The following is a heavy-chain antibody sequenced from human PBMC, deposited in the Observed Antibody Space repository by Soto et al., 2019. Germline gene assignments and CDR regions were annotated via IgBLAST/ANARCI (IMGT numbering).Heavy chain of an antibody. Sequence: GGSLRLSCAASGFTFSSYAMSWVRQAPGKGLEWVSAISGSGGSTYYADSVKGRFTISRDNSKNTLYLQMNSLRAEDTAVYYCAKDIWNWGSSQEHYFDYWGQGTLVTVSS. D-gene: IGHD7-27*01. CDR3: AKDIWNWGSSQEHYFDY. CDR2: ISGSGGST. V-gene: IGHV3-23*01. J-gene: IGHJ4*02. CDR1: GFTFSSYA.